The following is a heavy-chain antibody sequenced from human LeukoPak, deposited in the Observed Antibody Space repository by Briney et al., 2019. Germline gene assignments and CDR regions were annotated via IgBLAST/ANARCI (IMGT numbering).Heavy chain of an antibody. CDR1: GYSISSGYY. CDR3: AREVGYYDSSGYHHFYYYMDV. CDR2: INHSGST. J-gene: IGHJ6*03. V-gene: IGHV4-38-2*02. D-gene: IGHD3-22*01. Sequence: SETLSLTCTVSGYSISSGYYWGWIRQPPGKGLEWIGEINHSGSTNYNPSLKSRVTISVDTSKNQFSLKLSSVTAADTAVYYCAREVGYYDSSGYHHFYYYMDVWGKGTTVTVSS.